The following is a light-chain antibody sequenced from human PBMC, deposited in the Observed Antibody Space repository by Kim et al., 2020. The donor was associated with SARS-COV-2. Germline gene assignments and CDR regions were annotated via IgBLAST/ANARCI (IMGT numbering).Light chain of an antibody. V-gene: IGKV3-15*01. CDR1: QSVSSN. CDR2: GAS. J-gene: IGKJ4*01. Sequence: EIVMTQSPATLSVSPGERATLSCRASQSVSSNLAWYQQKPGQAPRLLIYGASTRATGIPARFSGSESGTEFTLTISSLQSEDFAVYYCQHYNNWPPLPFGGGTKVDIK. CDR3: QHYNNWPPLP.